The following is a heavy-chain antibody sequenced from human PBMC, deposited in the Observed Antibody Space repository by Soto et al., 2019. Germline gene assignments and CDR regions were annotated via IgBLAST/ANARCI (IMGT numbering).Heavy chain of an antibody. V-gene: IGHV4-4*02. CDR1: GGSISSSNW. D-gene: IGHD2-2*02. Sequence: PSETLSLTCAVSGGSISSSNWWSWVRQPPGKGLEWIGEIYHSGSTNYNPSLRSRVTISVGKSKNQFSLKLSSVTAADTAVYYCAGIVVVPAAIPRGYYYYGMDVWGQGTTVTVSS. J-gene: IGHJ6*02. CDR3: AGIVVVPAAIPRGYYYYGMDV. CDR2: IYHSGST.